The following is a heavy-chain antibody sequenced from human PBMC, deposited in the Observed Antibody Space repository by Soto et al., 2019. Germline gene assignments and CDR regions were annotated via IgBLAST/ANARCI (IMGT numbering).Heavy chain of an antibody. CDR3: ARFIAAHWFDP. CDR1: GVSISSYY. J-gene: IGHJ5*02. CDR2: IYYSGST. D-gene: IGHD6-13*01. Sequence: PSETLSLTCTVSGVSISSYYWSWIRQPPGKGLEWIGYIYYSGSTNYNPSLKSRVTISVDTSKNQFSLKLSSVTAADTAVYYCARFIAAHWFDPWGQGTLVTVSS. V-gene: IGHV4-59*01.